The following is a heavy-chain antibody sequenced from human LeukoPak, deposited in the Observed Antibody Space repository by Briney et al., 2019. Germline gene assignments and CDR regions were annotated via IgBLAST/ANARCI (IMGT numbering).Heavy chain of an antibody. Sequence: PGGSLRLSCAASGFTFSNAWMSWVRQAPGKGLEWVARTKQDGSEKYYVDSVKGRFTISRDNAKNSLYLQMNSLRAEDTAVYYCATSFLRLTVGGFDIWGQGTMVTVSS. J-gene: IGHJ3*02. CDR3: ATSFLRLTVGGFDI. CDR2: TKQDGSEK. CDR1: GFTFSNAW. V-gene: IGHV3-7*01. D-gene: IGHD4-23*01.